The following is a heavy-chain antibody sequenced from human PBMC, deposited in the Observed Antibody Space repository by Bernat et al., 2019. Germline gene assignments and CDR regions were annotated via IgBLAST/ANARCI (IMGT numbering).Heavy chain of an antibody. D-gene: IGHD4-11*01. Sequence: QVQLVESGGGVVQPGRSLRLSCAASGFTFSSYGMHWVRQAPGKGVEWVAVISYDGSNKYYADSVKGRFTISRDNSKNTLYLQMNSLRAEDTAVYYCAKRKGSYSNYDVAADYFDYWGQGTLVTVSS. CDR3: AKRKGSYSNYDVAADYFDY. J-gene: IGHJ4*02. CDR2: ISYDGSNK. CDR1: GFTFSSYG. V-gene: IGHV3-30*18.